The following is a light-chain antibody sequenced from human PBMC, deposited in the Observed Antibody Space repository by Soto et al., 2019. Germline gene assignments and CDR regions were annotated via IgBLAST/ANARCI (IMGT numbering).Light chain of an antibody. CDR3: DQYNNWPYT. J-gene: IGKJ2*01. CDR1: QSVSSN. V-gene: IGKV3-15*01. CDR2: GAS. Sequence: EIVMTQSPATLSVSPGERATLSCRASQSVSSNLAWYQQKPGQAPRLLIYGASTRATGIPARFSGSGSGTEFTLTISSLQSEDFAVYYCDQYNNWPYTFGQGTKLEIK.